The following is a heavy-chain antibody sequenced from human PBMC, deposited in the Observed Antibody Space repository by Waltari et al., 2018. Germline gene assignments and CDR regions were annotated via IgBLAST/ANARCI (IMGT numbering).Heavy chain of an antibody. D-gene: IGHD3-3*01. Sequence: QVQLQESGPGLVKPSETLSLPCTVSGGSISSYYWSWIRQPAGKGLELIGRIYTSGSTNYNPSLKSRVTMSVDTSKNQFSLKLSSVTAADTAVYYCASSDYDFWSGYRDYWGQGTLVTVSS. CDR1: GGSISSYY. CDR3: ASSDYDFWSGYRDY. V-gene: IGHV4-4*07. CDR2: IYTSGST. J-gene: IGHJ4*02.